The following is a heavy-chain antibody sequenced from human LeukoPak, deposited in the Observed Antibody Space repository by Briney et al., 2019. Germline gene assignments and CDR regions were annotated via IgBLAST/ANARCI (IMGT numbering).Heavy chain of an antibody. V-gene: IGHV4-34*01. CDR1: GGSFSGYY. Sequence: SETLSLTCAVYGGSFSGYYWSWIRQPPGKGLEWIGEINHSGSTNYNPSLKSRVTISVDTSKNQFSLKLSSVTAADTAVYYCARLYGSGSYYKPPYYFDYWGQGTLVTVSS. CDR3: ARLYGSGSYYKPPYYFDY. D-gene: IGHD3-10*01. CDR2: INHSGST. J-gene: IGHJ4*02.